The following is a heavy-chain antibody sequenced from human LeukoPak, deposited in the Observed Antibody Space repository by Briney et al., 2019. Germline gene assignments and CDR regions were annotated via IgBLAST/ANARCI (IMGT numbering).Heavy chain of an antibody. Sequence: GGSLRLSCAASGFTFSDYYMSWIRQAPGKGLEWVSYISSSGSTIYYADSVKGRFTISRDNAKNSLYLQMNSLRAEDTAVYYCASFPPSYDSSGYVDYWGQGTLVTVSS. V-gene: IGHV3-11*01. CDR3: ASFPPSYDSSGYVDY. CDR2: ISSSGSTI. D-gene: IGHD3-22*01. CDR1: GFTFSDYY. J-gene: IGHJ4*02.